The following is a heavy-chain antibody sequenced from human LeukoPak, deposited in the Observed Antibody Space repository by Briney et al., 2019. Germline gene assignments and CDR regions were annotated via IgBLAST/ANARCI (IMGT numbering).Heavy chain of an antibody. CDR3: ARDFGSSALGVY. Sequence: VASVKVSCKASGYTFTGYYMHWVRQAPGQGLEWMGWINPNSGGTNYAQKFRGRVTMTRDTSISTAYMELSRLRSDDTAVYYCARDFGSSALGVYWGQGTLVTVSS. CDR2: INPNSGGT. V-gene: IGHV1-2*02. J-gene: IGHJ4*02. D-gene: IGHD2-2*01. CDR1: GYTFTGYY.